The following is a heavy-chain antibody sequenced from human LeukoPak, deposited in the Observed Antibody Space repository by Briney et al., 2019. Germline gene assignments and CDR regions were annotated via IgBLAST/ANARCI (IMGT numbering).Heavy chain of an antibody. CDR3: ARIRYYYYYMDV. D-gene: IGHD3-3*02. J-gene: IGHJ6*03. Sequence: GGSLRLSCAASGFTVSSNYMTWVRQAPGKGLEWVSVIYSGGSTYYADSVKGRFTISRDNSKNTLYLQMNSLRAEDTAVYYCARIRYYYYYMDVWGKGTTVTVSS. CDR2: IYSGGST. V-gene: IGHV3-53*01. CDR1: GFTVSSNY.